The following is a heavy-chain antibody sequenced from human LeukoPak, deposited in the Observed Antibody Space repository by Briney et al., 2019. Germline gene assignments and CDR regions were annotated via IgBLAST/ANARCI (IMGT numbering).Heavy chain of an antibody. Sequence: ASVKVSCKASGYTFTSYYMDWVRQAPGQGLEWMGKINPSGGSTSYAQKFQGRITMTRDTSTNTVYMELSSLRSEDTAVYYCARGLYYSGSGSTRFCYWGQGTLVTVSS. D-gene: IGHD3-10*01. CDR3: ARGLYYSGSGSTRFCY. V-gene: IGHV1-46*01. J-gene: IGHJ4*02. CDR1: GYTFTSYY. CDR2: INPSGGST.